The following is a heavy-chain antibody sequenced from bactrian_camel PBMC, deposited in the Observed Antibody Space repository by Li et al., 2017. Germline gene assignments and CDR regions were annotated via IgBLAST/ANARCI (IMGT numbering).Heavy chain of an antibody. Sequence: VQLVESGGGSVQAGGSLRLSCAASGYSSGTNCVGWFRQAPGKGRERVATINTAGGDTFYAGSEKGRFTISRDNAKNTLYLQMNALKPEDTAMYYCAKDGGSWPGIAQLWDYWGQGTQVTVS. CDR1: GYSSGTNC. J-gene: IGHJ4*01. CDR3: AKDGGSWPGIAQLWDY. CDR2: INTAGGDT. V-gene: IGHV3S1*01. D-gene: IGHD6*01.